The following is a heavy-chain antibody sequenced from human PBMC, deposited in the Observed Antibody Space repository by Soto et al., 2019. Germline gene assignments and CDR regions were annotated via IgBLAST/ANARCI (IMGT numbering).Heavy chain of an antibody. CDR3: ARVGQGAWYFDL. CDR1: GFTFSSYW. D-gene: IGHD1-26*01. V-gene: IGHV3-74*01. CDR2: INPDGRGT. J-gene: IGHJ2*01. Sequence: EVQLVESGGGLVQPGGSLTLSCAASGFTFSSYWMRWVRQAPGKGVVWVSRINPDGRGTNYADSEKGRFTTSRDNAKNTLYLQMNSLRPEDTAVYYCARVGQGAWYFDLWGRGTLVTVSS.